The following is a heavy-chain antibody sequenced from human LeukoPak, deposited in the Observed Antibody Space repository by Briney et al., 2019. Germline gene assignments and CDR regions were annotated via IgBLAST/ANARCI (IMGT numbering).Heavy chain of an antibody. CDR3: ARGALLEWLLPFGY. CDR2: ISYDGSNK. Sequence: GGSLRLSCAASGFTFSSYAMHWVRQAPGKGLEWVAVISYDGSNKYYADSVKGRFTISRDNSKNTLYLQMNSLRAEDTAVYYCARGALLEWLLPFGYWGQGTLVTVSS. V-gene: IGHV3-30-3*01. CDR1: GFTFSSYA. J-gene: IGHJ4*02. D-gene: IGHD3-3*01.